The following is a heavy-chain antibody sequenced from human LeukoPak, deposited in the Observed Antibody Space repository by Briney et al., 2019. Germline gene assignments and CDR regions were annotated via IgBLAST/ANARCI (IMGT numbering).Heavy chain of an antibody. CDR2: ISAYNGNT. D-gene: IGHD3-16*01. V-gene: IGHV1-18*01. J-gene: IGHJ4*02. Sequence: GASVKVSCKASGYTFTSYGISWVRQAPGQGLEWMGWISAYNGNTNYAQKLQGRVTMTTDTSTSTAYMELRSLRSDDTAVYYCARDTLIGEGEYFFDYWGQGPLVTVSS. CDR1: GYTFTSYG. CDR3: ARDTLIGEGEYFFDY.